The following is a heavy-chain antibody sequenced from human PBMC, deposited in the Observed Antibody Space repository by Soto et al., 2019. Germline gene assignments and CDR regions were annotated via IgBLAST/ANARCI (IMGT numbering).Heavy chain of an antibody. CDR3: ARDRGGYGPPDV. Sequence: QVQLVESGGGLVKPGGSLRLSCAASGFSFSDSYMSWVRQAPGKGLEWVSYISGTSGYTGYADSVKGRFTISRANAKNSLYLQMNSLRVEDTAVYYCARDRGGYGPPDVWGQGTTVTVSS. J-gene: IGHJ6*02. CDR1: GFSFSDSY. V-gene: IGHV3-11*06. CDR2: ISGTSGYT. D-gene: IGHD3-10*01.